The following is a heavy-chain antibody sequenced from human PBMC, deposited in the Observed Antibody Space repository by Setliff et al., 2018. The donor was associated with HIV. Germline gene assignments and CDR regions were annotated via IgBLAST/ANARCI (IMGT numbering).Heavy chain of an antibody. D-gene: IGHD3-10*01. V-gene: IGHV4-39*01. CDR2: IYYSGST. CDR1: GGSIGSSSYY. J-gene: IGHJ4*02. CDR3: ARWHPPYGFWEEDY. Sequence: PSETLSLTCTVSGGSIGSSSYYWAWIRQPPGKGLEWIGNIYYSGSTYYNPSLKTRVTISVDGSKNQFSLKLKSVTAADTAVYYCARWHPPYGFWEEDYWGQGTLVTVSS.